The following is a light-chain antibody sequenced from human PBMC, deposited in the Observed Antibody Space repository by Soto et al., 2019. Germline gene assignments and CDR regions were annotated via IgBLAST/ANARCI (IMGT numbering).Light chain of an antibody. CDR3: MQGAHSPYT. Sequence: DVVMTQSPLSLPVTLGQPASVSCRSSQSLVHSDGNTYLTWFQQRPGQSPRRLIYKVSNRDTGVPARFSGSGSGTDFTLTVSRVEAEDVGVYYCMQGAHSPYTFGQGTKLEIK. V-gene: IGKV2-30*02. CDR1: QSLVHSDGNTY. CDR2: KVS. J-gene: IGKJ2*01.